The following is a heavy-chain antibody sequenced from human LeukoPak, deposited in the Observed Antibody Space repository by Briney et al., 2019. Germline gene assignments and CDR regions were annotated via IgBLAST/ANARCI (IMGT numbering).Heavy chain of an antibody. CDR3: GRGAPTIFNP. Sequence: PSETLSLTCTVSVGSISSYYWSWIRHPPGKGLEWIGYIYYSGSTNYNPSLKSRVTISVDTSKNQFSLKLSSVPGAESDVYYCGRGAPTIFNPWGQGTVVTVSS. J-gene: IGHJ5*02. CDR1: VGSISSYY. V-gene: IGHV4-59*01. CDR2: IYYSGST. D-gene: IGHD3-3*01.